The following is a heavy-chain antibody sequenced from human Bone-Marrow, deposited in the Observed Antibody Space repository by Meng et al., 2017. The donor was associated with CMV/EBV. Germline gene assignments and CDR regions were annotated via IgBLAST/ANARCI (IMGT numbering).Heavy chain of an antibody. Sequence: GESLKISCVASGFTLNGYWMNWVRQAPGEGLVWVSGINTDERTTAYADSVKGRFTISRDNAKNTLYLQMNSLRAEDTAVYYCAGDRWPYDDYWGQGTLVTVSS. J-gene: IGHJ4*02. CDR1: GFTLNGYW. CDR2: INTDERTT. D-gene: IGHD5-12*01. V-gene: IGHV3-74*01. CDR3: AGDRWPYDDY.